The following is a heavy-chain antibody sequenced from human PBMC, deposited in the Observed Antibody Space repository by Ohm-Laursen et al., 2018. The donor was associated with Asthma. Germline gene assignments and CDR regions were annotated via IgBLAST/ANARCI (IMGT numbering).Heavy chain of an antibody. Sequence: ATVKISCKASGYTFTSYYMHWVRQAPGQGLEWMGIINPSGGSTSYAQKFQGRVTMTRDTSTSTVYMELSSLRSEDTAVYYCARDPVITNPVYGMDVWGQGTTVTVSS. CDR1: GYTFTSYY. CDR2: INPSGGST. V-gene: IGHV1-46*01. CDR3: ARDPVITNPVYGMDV. D-gene: IGHD2-2*01. J-gene: IGHJ6*02.